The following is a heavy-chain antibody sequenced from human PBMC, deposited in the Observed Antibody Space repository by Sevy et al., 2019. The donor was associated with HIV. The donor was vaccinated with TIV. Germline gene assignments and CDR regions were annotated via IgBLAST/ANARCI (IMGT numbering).Heavy chain of an antibody. D-gene: IGHD6-19*01. V-gene: IGHV3-30*02. CDR1: GFTFSSYG. Sequence: GGSLRLSCAASGFTFSSYGMHWVRQAPGKGLEWVAFIRYDGSNKYYADSVKGRFTISRDNSKNTLYLQMNSLRAEDTAVYYCAKDQQWLVYRYFDYWGQGTLVTVSS. CDR2: IRYDGSNK. CDR3: AKDQQWLVYRYFDY. J-gene: IGHJ4*02.